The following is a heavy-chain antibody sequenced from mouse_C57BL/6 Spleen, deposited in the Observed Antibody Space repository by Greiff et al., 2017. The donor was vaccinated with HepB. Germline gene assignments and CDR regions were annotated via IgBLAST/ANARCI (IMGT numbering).Heavy chain of an antibody. V-gene: IGHV1-82*01. CDR2: IYPGDGDT. J-gene: IGHJ4*01. D-gene: IGHD1-1*01. Sequence: QVQLKQSGPELVKPGASVKISCKASGYAFSSSWMNWVKQRPGKGLEWIGRIYPGDGDTNYNGKFKGKATLTADKSSSTAYMQLSSLTSEDSAVYFCARGYYGSRRYAMDYWGQGTSVTVSS. CDR3: ARGYYGSRRYAMDY. CDR1: GYAFSSSW.